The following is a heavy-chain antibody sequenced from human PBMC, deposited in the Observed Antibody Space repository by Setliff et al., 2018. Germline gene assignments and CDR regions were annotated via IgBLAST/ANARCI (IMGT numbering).Heavy chain of an antibody. CDR2: MYYSGDT. V-gene: IGHV4-59*08. CDR1: GGSVRGYY. Sequence: PSETLSLTCTVSGGSVRGYYWSWIRQPPGKGLEWIGYMYYSGDTNYNPSLKGRVTISVDTSKNQFSLELRSVTAADTAVYYCARLPPLHTPMALTFDYWGQGILVTVSS. CDR3: ARLPPLHTPMALTFDY. D-gene: IGHD5-18*01. J-gene: IGHJ4*02.